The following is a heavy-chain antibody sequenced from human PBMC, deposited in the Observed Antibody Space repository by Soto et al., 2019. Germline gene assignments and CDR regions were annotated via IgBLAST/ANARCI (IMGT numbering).Heavy chain of an antibody. D-gene: IGHD3-10*01. CDR1: GGTFSSYA. J-gene: IGHJ4*02. Sequence: QVQLVQSGAEVKKPGSSVKVSCKASGGTFSSYAISWVRQAPGQGLEWMGGIIPIFGTANYAQKFQGRVTITADESTSTAYMELSSLRSEDTAVYYCAKSRIPPVYGSGSYYNPDLFDYWGQGTLVTVSS. CDR2: IIPIFGTA. V-gene: IGHV1-69*01. CDR3: AKSRIPPVYGSGSYYNPDLFDY.